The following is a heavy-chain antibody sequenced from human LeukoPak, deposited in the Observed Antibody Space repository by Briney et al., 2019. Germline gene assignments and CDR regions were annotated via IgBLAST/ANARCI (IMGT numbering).Heavy chain of an antibody. D-gene: IGHD6-19*01. V-gene: IGHV4-59*08. CDR3: ARQEWLVDTFDY. J-gene: IGHJ4*02. CDR1: GGSISSYY. CDR2: IYYSGST. Sequence: SETLSLTCTVSGGSISSYYWSWIRQPPGKGLEWTGYIYYSGSTNYNPSLKSRVTISVDTSKNQFSLKLSSVTAADTAVYYCARQEWLVDTFDYWGQGTLVTVSS.